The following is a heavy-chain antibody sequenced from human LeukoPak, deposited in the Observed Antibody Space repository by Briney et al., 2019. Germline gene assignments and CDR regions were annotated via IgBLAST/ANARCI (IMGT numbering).Heavy chain of an antibody. V-gene: IGHV3-23*01. D-gene: IGHD1-26*01. J-gene: IGHJ6*02. CDR2: ISGSGGST. CDR1: AFTFSNYA. CDR3: MKDQYSGSYPFDV. Sequence: QAGGSLRPSCAASAFTFSNYAMSWVRQAPGKGLEWVSDISGSGGSTYYADSVKGRFTISRDKSKNTLYLQMNSLRVEDTAIYYCMKDQYSGSYPFDVWGQGTTVTVSS.